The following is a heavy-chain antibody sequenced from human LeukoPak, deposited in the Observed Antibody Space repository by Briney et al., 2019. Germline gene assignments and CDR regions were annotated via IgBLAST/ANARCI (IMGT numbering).Heavy chain of an antibody. CDR2: ISTSSSYI. J-gene: IGHJ4*02. V-gene: IGHV3-21*01. CDR1: GFTFSSYT. CDR3: AKDRMTTVTPFDY. Sequence: GGSLRLSCEASGFTFSSYTMIWVRQAPGKGLEWVSSISTSSSYIYYADSVKGRFTISRDNSKNTLYLQMYSLRAEDTAVYYCAKDRMTTVTPFDYWGQGTLVTVSS. D-gene: IGHD4-17*01.